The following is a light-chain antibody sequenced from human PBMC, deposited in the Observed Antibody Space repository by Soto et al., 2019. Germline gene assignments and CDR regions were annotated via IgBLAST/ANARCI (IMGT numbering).Light chain of an antibody. CDR3: QQNARSSWT. V-gene: IGKV3-20*01. Sequence: EIVLTQSPGTLSLSPGERATLSCRASQSVSSNSLAWFQQKPGQAPRLLIYDASSRATGIPDRFSGSGSGTDFTLTISRLEPDDFAVYYCQQNARSSWTFGQGTKV. J-gene: IGKJ1*01. CDR1: QSVSSNS. CDR2: DAS.